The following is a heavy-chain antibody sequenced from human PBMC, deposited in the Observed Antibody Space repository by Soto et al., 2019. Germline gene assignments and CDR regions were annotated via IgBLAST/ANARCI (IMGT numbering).Heavy chain of an antibody. J-gene: IGHJ3*02. V-gene: IGHV3-48*02. D-gene: IGHD3-22*01. CDR3: ASRARITMIVEPIDAFDI. CDR2: ISSSSSTI. CDR1: GFTFSSYS. Sequence: HPGGSLRLSCAASGFTFSSYSMNWVRQAPGKGLEWVSYISSSSSTIYYADSVKGRFTISRDNAKNSLYLQMNSLRDEDTAVYYCASRARITMIVEPIDAFDIWRQGTMVTVSS.